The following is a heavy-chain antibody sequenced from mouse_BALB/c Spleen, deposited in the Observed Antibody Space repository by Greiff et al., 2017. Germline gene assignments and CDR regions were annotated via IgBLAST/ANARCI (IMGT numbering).Heavy chain of an antibody. D-gene: IGHD1-1*01. CDR3: ARDRNYGTSSALDY. J-gene: IGHJ4*01. CDR2: IWGGGST. Sequence: VQRVESGPGLVAPSQSLSITCTVSGFSLSSYSVHWVRQPPGKGLEWLGMIWGGGSTNYNSDIKSRLSISKDNSKSQVFLKMNSLQTDDTAMYYCARDRNYGTSSALDYWGQGTSVTVSS. CDR1: GFSLSSYS. V-gene: IGHV2-6-4*01.